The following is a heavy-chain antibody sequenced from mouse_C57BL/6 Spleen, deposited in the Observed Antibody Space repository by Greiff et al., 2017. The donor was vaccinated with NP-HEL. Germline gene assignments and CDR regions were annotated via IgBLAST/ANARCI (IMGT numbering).Heavy chain of an antibody. CDR1: GYTFTSYW. Sequence: QVHVKQPGAELERPGSSVKLSCKASGYTFTSYWMHWVKQRPIQGLEWIGNIDPSDSETHYNQKFKDKATLTVDKSSSTAYMQLSSLTSEDSAVYYCASGSGDYWGQGTTLTVSS. J-gene: IGHJ2*01. V-gene: IGHV1-52*01. D-gene: IGHD6-1*01. CDR3: ASGSGDY. CDR2: IDPSDSET.